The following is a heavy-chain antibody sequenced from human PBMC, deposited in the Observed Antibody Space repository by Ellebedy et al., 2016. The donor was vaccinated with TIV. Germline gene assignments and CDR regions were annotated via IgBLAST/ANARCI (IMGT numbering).Heavy chain of an antibody. J-gene: IGHJ4*02. CDR1: EFTFSNHW. CDR2: INKDGSET. CDR3: ARGPGYGSRSDFLDF. V-gene: IGHV3-7*03. Sequence: PGGSLRLSCAASEFTFSNHWMNWIRQVPGKVLDWVATINKDGSETSYVDSVKGRFTISRDNAKNAVYLQMNSLIADDTAVDYGARGPGYGSRSDFLDFWGQGTLVTVSS. D-gene: IGHD4-17*01.